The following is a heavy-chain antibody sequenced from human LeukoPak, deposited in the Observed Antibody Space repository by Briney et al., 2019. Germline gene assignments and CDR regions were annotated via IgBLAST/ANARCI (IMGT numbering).Heavy chain of an antibody. CDR1: GGSFSGYY. CDR2: INHSGST. J-gene: IGHJ4*02. V-gene: IGHV4-34*01. D-gene: IGHD3-22*01. Sequence: SETLSLTCAVYGGSFSGYYWSWIRQPPGKGLEWIGEINHSGSTNYNPSLKSRVTISVDTSKNQFSLKLSSVTAADTAVYYCARRGPDSSGYYNHYWGQGTLVTVSS. CDR3: ARRGPDSSGYYNHY.